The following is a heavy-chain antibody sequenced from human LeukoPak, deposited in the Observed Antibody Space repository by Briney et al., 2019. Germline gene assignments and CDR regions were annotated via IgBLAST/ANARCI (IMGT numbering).Heavy chain of an antibody. D-gene: IGHD5-24*01. CDR1: GGTFSSYA. Sequence: ASVKVSCKASGGTFSSYAISWVGQAPGQGLEWMGGIIPIFGTANYAQKFQGRVTITADESTSTAYMELSSLRSEDTAVYYCAREGRWLQLRYFDYWGQGTLVTVSS. J-gene: IGHJ4*02. CDR2: IIPIFGTA. CDR3: AREGRWLQLRYFDY. V-gene: IGHV1-69*13.